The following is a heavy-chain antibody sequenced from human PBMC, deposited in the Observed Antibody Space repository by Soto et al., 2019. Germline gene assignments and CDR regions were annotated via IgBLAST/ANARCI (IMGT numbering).Heavy chain of an antibody. J-gene: IGHJ4*02. CDR2: INPSGGST. CDR3: ARNSVGYCSSTGRGYCEYYFDY. D-gene: IGHD2-2*01. CDR1: GYTFTSYY. Sequence: GASVKVSCKASGYTFTSYYMHWVRQAPGQGLEWMGIINPSGGSTSYAQKFQGRVTMTRDTSTSTVYMELSSLRSEDTAVYYCARNSVGYCSSTGRGYCEYYFDYWGQGTLVTVSS. V-gene: IGHV1-46*01.